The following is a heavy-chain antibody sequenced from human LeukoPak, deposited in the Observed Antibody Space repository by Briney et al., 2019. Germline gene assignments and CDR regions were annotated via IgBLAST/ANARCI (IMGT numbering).Heavy chain of an antibody. CDR3: GSTNYNPALKRRANISLDTSQNQFSLKLSSVTAADTAVYYCARDFGGTYFIQWYFDL. J-gene: IGHJ2*01. D-gene: IGHD3-10*01. V-gene: IGHV4-59*01. CDR2: IDYSGST. CDR1: GAPISTYY. Sequence: SETLSLTCTVSGAPISTYYWSWFRQPPRKELEWIGYIDYSGSTNYNPSLKNRVTISLETSQKKFSLQLSSLPAADTAVYYSGSTNYNPALKRRANISLDTSQNQFSLKLSSVTAADTAVYYCARDFGGTYFIQWYFDLWGRGTLVTVSS.